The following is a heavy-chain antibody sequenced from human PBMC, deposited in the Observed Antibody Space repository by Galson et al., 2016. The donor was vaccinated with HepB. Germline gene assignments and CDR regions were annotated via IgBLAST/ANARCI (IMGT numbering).Heavy chain of an antibody. CDR3: ARLVAADASVEASDV. D-gene: IGHD6-13*01. CDR2: IHTRTGSP. J-gene: IGHJ3*01. CDR1: GYTFSSYA. V-gene: IGHV7-4-1*02. Sequence: SVKVSCKASGYTFSSYAINWVRQAPGQGLEWMGWIHTRTGSPSYAQGFTGRYVFSLDTSVSTAYLEISGLKAEDTGVYYCARLVAADASVEASDVWGQGKLVTVSS.